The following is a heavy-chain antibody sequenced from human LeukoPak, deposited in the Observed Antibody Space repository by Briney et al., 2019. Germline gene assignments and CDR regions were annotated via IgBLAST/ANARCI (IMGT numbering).Heavy chain of an antibody. CDR2: IIPIFGTA. Sequence: SVKVSCKASGGTFISYAISWVRQAPGQGLEWMGGIIPIFGTANYAQKFQGRVTITTDESTSTAYMELSSLRSEDTAVYYCARRYIAVAGSGQLDYWGQGTLVTVSS. CDR1: GGTFISYA. D-gene: IGHD6-19*01. CDR3: ARRYIAVAGSGQLDY. V-gene: IGHV1-69*05. J-gene: IGHJ4*02.